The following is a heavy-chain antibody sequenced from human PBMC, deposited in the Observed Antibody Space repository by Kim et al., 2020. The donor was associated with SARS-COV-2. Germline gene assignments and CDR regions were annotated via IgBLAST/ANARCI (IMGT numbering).Heavy chain of an antibody. Sequence: CVNGPFTISRDNANNSLYLQMNSLTPEDTALYYCVKGIGRWVSFNSFDPWGQGTLVTVSS. CDR3: VKGIGRWVSFNSFDP. V-gene: IGHV3-9*01. J-gene: IGHJ5*02. D-gene: IGHD4-17*01.